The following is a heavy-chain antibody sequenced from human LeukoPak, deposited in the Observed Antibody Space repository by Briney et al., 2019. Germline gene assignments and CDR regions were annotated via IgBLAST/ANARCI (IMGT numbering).Heavy chain of an antibody. D-gene: IGHD6-19*01. V-gene: IGHV4-4*07. CDR1: GDSISRYY. CDR3: SRGGGQWLIPDFDY. J-gene: IGHJ4*02. Sequence: SSETLSLTCTVSGDSISRYYWSWIRQSAEKGLQWIGRVSAGGTTDYNPSLKSRVTMSVDTSKTQFSLKMTSVTAADTAVYYCSRGGGQWLIPDFDYWGQGLLVIVSS. CDR2: VSAGGTT.